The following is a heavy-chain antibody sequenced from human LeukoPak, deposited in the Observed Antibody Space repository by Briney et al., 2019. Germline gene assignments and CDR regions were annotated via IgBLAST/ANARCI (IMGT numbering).Heavy chain of an antibody. V-gene: IGHV3-53*05. D-gene: IGHD2-2*01. CDR3: AKDRGDIVVVPAPTGV. CDR2: IYSGGST. Sequence: PGGSLRLSCAASGFTVSSNYMSWVRQAPGKGLEWVSVIYSGGSTYYADSVKGRFTISRDNSKNTLYLQMNSLRAEDTAVYYCAKDRGDIVVVPAPTGVWGPGTLVTVSS. J-gene: IGHJ4*02. CDR1: GFTVSSNY.